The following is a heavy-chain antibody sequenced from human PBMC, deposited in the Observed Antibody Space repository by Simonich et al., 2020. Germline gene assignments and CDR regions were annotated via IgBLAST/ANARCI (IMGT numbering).Heavy chain of an antibody. CDR3: ARDTSYYGSGSYYFDY. CDR1: GFTFSSYS. D-gene: IGHD3-10*01. V-gene: IGHV3-21*01. J-gene: IGHJ4*02. Sequence: GGGLVKPGGSLRLSCAASGFTFSSYSMNGVRQAPGKGLEWVSAISSRSSYIYYADSVKGRFTISRDNAKNSLYLQMNSLRAEDTAVYYCARDTSYYGSGSYYFDYWGQGTLVTVSS. CDR2: ISSRSSYI.